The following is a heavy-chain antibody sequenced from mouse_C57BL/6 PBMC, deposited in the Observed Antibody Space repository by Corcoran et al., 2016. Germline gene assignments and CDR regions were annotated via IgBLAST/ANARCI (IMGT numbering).Heavy chain of an antibody. CDR3: ARELLFAY. CDR2: ISYDGSN. CDR1: GYSITSGYY. J-gene: IGHJ3*01. V-gene: IGHV3-6*01. Sequence: DVQLQESGPGLVQPSKVLSLSCSVTGYSITSGYYWNWIRQFPGNKLEWMGYISYDGSNNYNPSLKNLISITRDTSKNQFFLKLTSVTTEDTATYYCARELLFAYWGQGTLVTVSA.